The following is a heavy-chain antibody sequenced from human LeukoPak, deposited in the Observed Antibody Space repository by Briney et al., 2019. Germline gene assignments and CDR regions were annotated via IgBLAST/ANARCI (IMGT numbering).Heavy chain of an antibody. CDR3: ARERGAPIAAAGTRRPYHWFDP. CDR2: TNHSGST. CDR1: GFTTSTYA. Sequence: PVGSLSLSCASSGFTTSTYAMSWNRHSPRKGLEWVGETNHSGSTNYNPSLKSRVTISVDTSKNQFSLKLSSVTAADTAVYYCARERGAPIAAAGTRRPYHWFDPWGQGTLITVSS. J-gene: IGHJ5*02. V-gene: IGHV4-34*01. D-gene: IGHD6-13*01.